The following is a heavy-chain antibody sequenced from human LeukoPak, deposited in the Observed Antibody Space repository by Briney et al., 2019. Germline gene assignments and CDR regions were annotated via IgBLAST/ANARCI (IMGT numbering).Heavy chain of an antibody. CDR2: TYYRSKWYN. CDR3: ARDGESYYESDHTFDY. CDR1: GDSVSSNSAA. Sequence: SQTLSLTCAISGDSVSSNSAAWNWIRQSPSRGLEWLGRTYYRSKWYNDYAVSVKSRITINPDTSKNQFSLQLNSVTPEDTAVYCCARDGESYYESDHTFDYWGQGTLVTVSS. V-gene: IGHV6-1*01. D-gene: IGHD1-26*01. J-gene: IGHJ4*02.